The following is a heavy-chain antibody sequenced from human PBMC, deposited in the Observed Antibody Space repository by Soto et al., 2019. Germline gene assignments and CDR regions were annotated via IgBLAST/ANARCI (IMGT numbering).Heavy chain of an antibody. V-gene: IGHV3-7*01. D-gene: IGHD3-3*02. J-gene: IGHJ4*02. Sequence: EVHLVASGGGLVQPGGSLTLSCAASGFTFSISWMNWVRQAPGKGLEWVANINGDGSEKYYVDSVKGRFTMSRDNAKNSLYLQMNSLRAKDTAVYYCAAVIPPHFWGQGTLVTVSS. CDR3: AAVIPPHF. CDR2: INGDGSEK. CDR1: GFTFSISW.